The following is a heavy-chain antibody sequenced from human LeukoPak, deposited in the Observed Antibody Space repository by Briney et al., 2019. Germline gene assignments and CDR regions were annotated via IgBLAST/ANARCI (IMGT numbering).Heavy chain of an antibody. D-gene: IGHD6-19*01. CDR1: GFTFSSYG. V-gene: IGHV3-33*01. CDR2: IWYDGSNK. Sequence: QTGGSLRLSCAASGFTFSSYGMHWVRQAPGKGLEWVAVIWYDGSNKYYADSVKGRFTISRDNAKNSLYLQMNSLRAEDTAVYYCARVVAVAGTGAYAFDIWGQGTMVTVSS. J-gene: IGHJ3*02. CDR3: ARVVAVAGTGAYAFDI.